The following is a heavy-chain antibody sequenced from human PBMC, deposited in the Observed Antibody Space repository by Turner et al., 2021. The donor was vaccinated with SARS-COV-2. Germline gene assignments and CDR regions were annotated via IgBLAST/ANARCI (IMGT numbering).Heavy chain of an antibody. D-gene: IGHD5-18*01. J-gene: IGHJ4*02. Sequence: QVQLQESGPGLVKASDTLSLTCTVSGGSISNYYCSLIRQPPGKGLEWIGYIYHGGSTKYNPSLKSRVTIAVDTSKNQFSLILSSVTAADTAVYYCARLYTYAEFYFDYWGQGALVTVSS. CDR1: GGSISNYY. V-gene: IGHV4-59*08. CDR3: ARLYTYAEFYFDY. CDR2: IYHGGST.